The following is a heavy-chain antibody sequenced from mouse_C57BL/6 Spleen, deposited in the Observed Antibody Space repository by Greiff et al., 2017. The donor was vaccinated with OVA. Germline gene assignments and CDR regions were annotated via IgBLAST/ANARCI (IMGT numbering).Heavy chain of an antibody. J-gene: IGHJ3*01. Sequence: QVQLKQSGPELVKPGASVKISCKASGYTFTDYYINWVKQRPGQGLEWIGWIFPGSGSTYYNEKFKGKATLTVDKSSSTAYMLLSSLTSEDSAVYFCARGGYYGSSSSWFAYWGQGTLVTVSA. CDR1: GYTFTDYY. D-gene: IGHD1-1*01. V-gene: IGHV1-75*01. CDR2: IFPGSGST. CDR3: ARGGYYGSSSSWFAY.